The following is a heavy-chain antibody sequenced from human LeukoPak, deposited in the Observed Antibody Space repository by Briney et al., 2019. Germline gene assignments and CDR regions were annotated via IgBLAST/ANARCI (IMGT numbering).Heavy chain of an antibody. CDR1: GFTFSNYN. J-gene: IGHJ4*02. Sequence: GGSLRLSCAASGFTFSNYNMNWVRQAPGKGLEWVSCISISSNYIYYPDSVKGRFTISRDNAKNSLYLQMNSLRAEGTAVYYCARDGGGGLDYWGQGTLVTVSS. CDR3: ARDGGGGLDY. CDR2: ISISSNYI. D-gene: IGHD2-15*01. V-gene: IGHV3-21*01.